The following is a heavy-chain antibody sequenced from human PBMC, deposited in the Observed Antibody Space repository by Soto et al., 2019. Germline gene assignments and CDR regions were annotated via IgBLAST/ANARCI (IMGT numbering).Heavy chain of an antibody. CDR2: INPNSGGT. CDR1: GYTFTGYY. CDR3: ASSPQSSGWSRFDY. J-gene: IGHJ4*02. V-gene: IGHV1-2*02. D-gene: IGHD6-19*01. Sequence: ASVKVSCKASGYTFTGYYMHWVRQAPGQGLEWMGWINPNSGGTNYAQKFQGRVTMTRDTSISTAYMELSRLRSDDTAVYYCASSPQSSGWSRFDYWGQGTLVTSPQ.